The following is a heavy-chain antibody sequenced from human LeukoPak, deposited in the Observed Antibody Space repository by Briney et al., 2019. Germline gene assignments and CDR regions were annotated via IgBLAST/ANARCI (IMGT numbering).Heavy chain of an antibody. CDR3: AREYCSSISCYFDY. Sequence: SETPSLTCTVSGGSISGYYWTWIRQPPGKGLEWIGYIYYSGSTDYNPSLKSRVTISVDTSKNQFSLKLSSVTAADTAVYYCAREYCSSISCYFDYWGQGTLVTVSS. J-gene: IGHJ4*02. CDR2: IYYSGST. CDR1: GGSISGYY. V-gene: IGHV4-59*01. D-gene: IGHD2-2*01.